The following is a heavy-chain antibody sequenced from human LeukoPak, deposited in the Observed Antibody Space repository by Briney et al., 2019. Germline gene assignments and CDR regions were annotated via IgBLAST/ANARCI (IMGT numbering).Heavy chain of an antibody. J-gene: IGHJ4*02. CDR2: IYNGAST. D-gene: IGHD5-18*01. CDR3: AKGPWIQLWLHYFDC. Sequence: GGSLRLSCAASGFSVSSNYMSWVRQAPGKGLEWVSVIYNGASTKYADSVKGRFTISRDNSKNTLYLQMNSLRAEDTAVYYCAKGPWIQLWLHYFDCWGQGTLVTVSS. V-gene: IGHV3-53*01. CDR1: GFSVSSNY.